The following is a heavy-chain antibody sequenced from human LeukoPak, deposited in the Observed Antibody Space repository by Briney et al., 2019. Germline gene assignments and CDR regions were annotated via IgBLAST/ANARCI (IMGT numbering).Heavy chain of an antibody. J-gene: IGHJ5*02. D-gene: IGHD6-13*01. CDR3: ARVGGGIAAAARRWFDP. CDR2: ISAYNGNT. Sequence: GASVKVSCKASGYTFTSYGISWVRQAPGQGLEWMGWISAYNGNTNYAQKLQGRVTITTDTSTSTAYMELRSLRSDDTAVYYCARVGGGIAAAARRWFDPWGQGTLVTVSS. CDR1: GYTFTSYG. V-gene: IGHV1-18*01.